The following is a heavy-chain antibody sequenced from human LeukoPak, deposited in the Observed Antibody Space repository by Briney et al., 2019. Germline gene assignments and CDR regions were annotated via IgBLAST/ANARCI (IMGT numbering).Heavy chain of an antibody. D-gene: IGHD6-13*01. CDR1: GFTFTTYW. Sequence: GGSLRLSCAASGFTFTTYWVHWVRQAPGKGLVWVSHINSDGSITSYADSVKGRFTISRDNAKNTLYLQMNSLRAEDTAVYYCARVGKAASAWDYWGQGTLVTVSS. CDR3: ARVGKAASAWDY. V-gene: IGHV3-74*01. CDR2: INSDGSIT. J-gene: IGHJ4*02.